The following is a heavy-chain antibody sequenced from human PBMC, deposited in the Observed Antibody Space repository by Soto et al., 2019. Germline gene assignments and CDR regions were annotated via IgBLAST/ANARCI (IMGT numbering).Heavy chain of an antibody. V-gene: IGHV2-5*02. Sequence: QITLKESGPTLVKPTQTLTLTCTFSGFSLSTSGVGVGWIRQPPGKALEWLALIYWDDDKRYSPSLKSRLTVTKDTSKNQVVLTMTHMDPVDTATYYCAHRTYYDFWSGSNWFDPWGQGTLVTVSS. J-gene: IGHJ5*02. CDR3: AHRTYYDFWSGSNWFDP. CDR1: GFSLSTSGVG. D-gene: IGHD3-3*01. CDR2: IYWDDDK.